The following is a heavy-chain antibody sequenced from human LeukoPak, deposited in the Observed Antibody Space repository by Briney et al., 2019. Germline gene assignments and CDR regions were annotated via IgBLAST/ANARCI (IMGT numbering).Heavy chain of an antibody. D-gene: IGHD4-11*01. CDR2: INYSGNT. Sequence: SETLSLTCAVYGGSFSTYSWSWIRQPPGKGLEWIGDINYSGNTNYNPSFKSRVTASIDTSKDQFSLKLNSVTAGDTAVYYCARHVDMTTVNYYYLDVWGKGTTVIVSS. J-gene: IGHJ6*03. V-gene: IGHV4-34*01. CDR1: GGSFSTYS. CDR3: ARHVDMTTVNYYYLDV.